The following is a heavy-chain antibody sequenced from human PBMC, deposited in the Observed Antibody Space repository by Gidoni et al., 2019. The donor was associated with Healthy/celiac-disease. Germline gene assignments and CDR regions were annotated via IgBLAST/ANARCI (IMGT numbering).Heavy chain of an antibody. Sequence: QVTLKEPGPVLVKPTETLTLTCTVSGFALSNARMGVSWTRQPPGKALEWLAHIFSNDEKSYSTSLKSRLTISKDTSKSQVVLTMTNMDPVDTATYYCARILNLGVGATAGGAFDIWGQGTMVTVSS. CDR3: ARILNLGVGATAGGAFDI. V-gene: IGHV2-26*01. CDR2: IFSNDEK. CDR1: GFALSNARMG. D-gene: IGHD1-26*01. J-gene: IGHJ3*02.